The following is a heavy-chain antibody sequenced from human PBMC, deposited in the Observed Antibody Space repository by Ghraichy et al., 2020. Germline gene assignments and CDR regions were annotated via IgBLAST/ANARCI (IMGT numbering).Heavy chain of an antibody. CDR2: IKQDASEK. CDR1: GLTFSGYW. V-gene: IGHV3-7*02. D-gene: IGHD6-25*01. Sequence: GESQNISCAASGLTFSGYWMNWVRQGPGKGLEWVAIIKQDASEKHYVDSVRGRFTISRDNAKKTLYLQMNSLRVEDTAVYYCAGGGGYLTEHWGQGTLVTVSS. J-gene: IGHJ4*02. CDR3: AGGGGYLTEH.